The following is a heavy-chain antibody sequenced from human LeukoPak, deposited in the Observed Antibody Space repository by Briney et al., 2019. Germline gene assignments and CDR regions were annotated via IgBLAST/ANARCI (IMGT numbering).Heavy chain of an antibody. J-gene: IGHJ6*03. Sequence: PGGSLRLSCAASGFTFSSYAMSWVRQAPGKGLEWVSAISGSGGSTYYADSVKGRFTISRDNSKNTLYLQMNSLRAEDTAVYYCAKDQKYQLPQYYYMDVWGKGTTVTVSS. CDR3: AKDQKYQLPQYYYMDV. CDR2: ISGSGGST. V-gene: IGHV3-23*01. D-gene: IGHD2-2*01. CDR1: GFTFSSYA.